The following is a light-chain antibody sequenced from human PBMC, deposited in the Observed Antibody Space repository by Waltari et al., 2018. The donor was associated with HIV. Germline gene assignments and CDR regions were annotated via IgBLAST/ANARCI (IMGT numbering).Light chain of an antibody. Sequence: IVMTQSPATLSVSPGERATLYCRAGQSVSNKLAWYQQKAGQAPRLLIYDASTRATGVPARFSGSGSGTDFTLTISSLQSGDFAIYYCQQYNNWLTFGGGTKVEIK. CDR3: QQYNNWLT. J-gene: IGKJ4*01. CDR2: DAS. V-gene: IGKV3-15*01. CDR1: QSVSNK.